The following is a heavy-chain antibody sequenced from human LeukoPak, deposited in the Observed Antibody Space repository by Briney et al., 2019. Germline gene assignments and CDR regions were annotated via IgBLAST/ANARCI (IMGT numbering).Heavy chain of an antibody. J-gene: IGHJ4*02. Sequence: GASVKVSCKVSGYTLTELSMHWVRQAPGKGLEWMGGFDPEDGETIYAQKFQGRVTMTEDTSTDTVYMELSSLRSEDTAVYYCATGGYSYAYPYYFDYWGQGTLVTVSS. V-gene: IGHV1-24*01. CDR2: FDPEDGET. CDR1: GYTLTELS. CDR3: ATGGYSYAYPYYFDY. D-gene: IGHD5-18*01.